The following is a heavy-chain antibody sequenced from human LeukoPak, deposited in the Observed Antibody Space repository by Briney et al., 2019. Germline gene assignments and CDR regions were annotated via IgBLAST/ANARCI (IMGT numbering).Heavy chain of an antibody. CDR1: GGSFSGYY. CDR3: ARLAPRGYNSGSRNQVGVGGRWFDP. Sequence: PSETLSLTCAVYGGSFSGYYWSWIRQPPGKGLEWIGEIYHRGNTTYNPSLKSRVAISADTPKNQFSLKVSSVTAADTAVYYCARLAPRGYNSGSRNQVGVGGRWFDPWGQGILITVSS. J-gene: IGHJ5*02. CDR2: IYHRGNT. D-gene: IGHD5-18*01. V-gene: IGHV4-34*01.